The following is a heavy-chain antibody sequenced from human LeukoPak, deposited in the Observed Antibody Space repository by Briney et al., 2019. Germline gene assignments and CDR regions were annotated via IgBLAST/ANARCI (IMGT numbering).Heavy chain of an antibody. D-gene: IGHD3-3*01. CDR1: GGSISSSSYY. CDR3: ARHRGVADYDFWSGYSYWYFDL. V-gene: IGHV4-39*01. J-gene: IGHJ2*01. Sequence: SETLSLTCTVSGGSISSSSYYWGWIRQPPGKGLEWIGSIYYSGSTYYNPSLKSRVTISVDTSKNQFSLNLSSVTAADTAVFYCARHRGVADYDFWSGYSYWYFDLWGRGTLVTVSS. CDR2: IYYSGST.